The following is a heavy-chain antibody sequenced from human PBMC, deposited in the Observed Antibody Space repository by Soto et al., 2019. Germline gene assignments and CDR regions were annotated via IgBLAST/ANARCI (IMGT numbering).Heavy chain of an antibody. V-gene: IGHV3-23*01. CDR3: AKVTSKLYDFWSGYHNYYYGMDV. D-gene: IGHD3-3*01. CDR1: GFTFSSYA. CDR2: ISGGGGST. J-gene: IGHJ6*02. Sequence: PGGSLSLSGAASGFTFSSYAMSWVRQAPRPGLEWVSAISGGGGSTYYADSVKDRFTISRDNSKNTLYLQMSSLRAEDTAVYYCAKVTSKLYDFWSGYHNYYYGMDVWGQGTTVTVSS.